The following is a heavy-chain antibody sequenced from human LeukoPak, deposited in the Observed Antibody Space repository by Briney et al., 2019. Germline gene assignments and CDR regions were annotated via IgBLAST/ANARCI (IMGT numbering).Heavy chain of an antibody. D-gene: IGHD3-3*01. CDR1: GGSISSGGYY. CDR2: IYHSGST. V-gene: IGHV4-30-2*01. J-gene: IGHJ4*02. Sequence: SQTLSLTCTVSGGSISSGGYYWSWIRQPPGKGLEWIGYIYHSGSTYYNPSLKSRVTISVDRSKNQFSLKLSSVTAADTAVYYCARGDFWSAHVDYWGQGTLVTVSS. CDR3: ARGDFWSAHVDY.